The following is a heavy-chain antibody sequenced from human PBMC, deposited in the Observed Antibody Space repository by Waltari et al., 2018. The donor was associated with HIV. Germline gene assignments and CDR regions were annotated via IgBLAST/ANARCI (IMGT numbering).Heavy chain of an antibody. CDR2: TLPGDSDT. CDR1: GYNFANFW. Sequence: EVQLVQSGAEVKKPGESLKISCKGSGYNFANFWIGWVRQMPGKGLEWMGITLPGDSDTTYSPSFQGQVTISADKSISTAYLQWSGLRASDTAIYYCARLASRAYCIGGGICYSGWLDPWGQGTLVTVSP. D-gene: IGHD2-8*02. J-gene: IGHJ5*02. V-gene: IGHV5-51*03. CDR3: ARLASRAYCIGGGICYSGWLDP.